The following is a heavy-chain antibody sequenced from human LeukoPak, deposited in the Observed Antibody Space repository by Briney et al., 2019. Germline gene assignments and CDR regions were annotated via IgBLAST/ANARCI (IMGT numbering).Heavy chain of an antibody. CDR3: ARSGGSYIDY. J-gene: IGHJ4*02. V-gene: IGHV3-48*04. CDR2: ISSSSNTI. D-gene: IGHD1-26*01. Sequence: PGGSLRLSCAASGFTVSSNYMSWVRQAPGKGLEWVSYISSSSNTIYYADSVKGRFTISRDNAKNSLSLQMNSLRAEDTAVYYCARSGGSYIDYWGQGTLVTVSS. CDR1: GFTVSSNY.